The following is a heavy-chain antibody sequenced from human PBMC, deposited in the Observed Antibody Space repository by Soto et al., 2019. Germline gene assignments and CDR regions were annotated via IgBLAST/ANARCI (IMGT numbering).Heavy chain of an antibody. CDR3: ARGFRYYYDSSSYYFPAY. Sequence: GGSLRLSCAASGVTFSSYAMHWVRQAPGKGLEWVAVISYDGSNKYYADSVKGRFTISRGNSKNTLYLQMNSLRAEDTAVYYCARGFRYYYDSSSYYFPAYWGQGTLVTVSS. V-gene: IGHV3-30-3*01. CDR1: GVTFSSYA. CDR2: ISYDGSNK. J-gene: IGHJ4*02. D-gene: IGHD3-22*01.